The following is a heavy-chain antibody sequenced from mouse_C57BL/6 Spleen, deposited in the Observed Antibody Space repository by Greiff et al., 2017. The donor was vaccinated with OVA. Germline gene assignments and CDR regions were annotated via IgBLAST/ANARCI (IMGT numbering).Heavy chain of an antibody. J-gene: IGHJ2*01. CDR2: IDPSDSET. D-gene: IGHD3-3*01. V-gene: IGHV1-52*01. CDR3: ARRGWEYYFDY. Sequence: QVQLQQPGAELVRPGSSVKLSCKASGYTFTSYWMHWVKQRPIQGLEWIGNIDPSDSETHYNQKFKDKATLTVDKSSSTAYMQLSSLTSEDSAVYYWARRGWEYYFDYWGQGTTLTVSS. CDR1: GYTFTSYW.